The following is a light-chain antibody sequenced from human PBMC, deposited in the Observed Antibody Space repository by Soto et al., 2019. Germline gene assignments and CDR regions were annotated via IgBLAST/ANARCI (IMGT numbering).Light chain of an antibody. J-gene: IGLJ1*01. CDR3: SSYAGRDEGV. V-gene: IGLV2-8*01. Sequence: QSALTQPPSASGSPGQSVTISCTGTSSDIGGYNYVSWYQQHPGKAPKLMIYEVNKRPSGVPDRFSGSKSGNTASLTVSGLQAEDEADYYCSSYAGRDEGVFGTGTKLTVL. CDR1: SSDIGGYNY. CDR2: EVN.